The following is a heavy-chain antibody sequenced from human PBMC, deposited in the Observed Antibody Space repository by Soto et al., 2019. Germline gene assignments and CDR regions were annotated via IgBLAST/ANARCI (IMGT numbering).Heavy chain of an antibody. V-gene: IGHV3-33*01. CDR1: GFTFSTYA. CDR2: IRYDGTNK. CDR3: ASGLYYDILTGYYPAFEY. D-gene: IGHD3-9*01. J-gene: IGHJ4*02. Sequence: VQLVESGGGVVQPEKSLRLSCAASGFTFSTYAMHWVRQAPGKGLEWVAVIRYDGTNKYYADSVKGRFTISRDNSKNTLYLQMNSLRAEDTALYYCASGLYYDILTGYYPAFEYWGQGTLVTVSS.